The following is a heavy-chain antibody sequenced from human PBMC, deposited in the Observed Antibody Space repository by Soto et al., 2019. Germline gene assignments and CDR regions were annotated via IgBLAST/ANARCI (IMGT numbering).Heavy chain of an antibody. V-gene: IGHV1-69*01. J-gene: IGHJ5*02. CDR1: GGTFSSYA. CDR2: IIPIFGTA. D-gene: IGHD2-15*01. CDR3: AREEYCSGGSCLNWFDP. Sequence: QVQLVQSGAEVKKPGSSVKVSCKASGGTFSSYAISWVRQAPGQGLEWMGGIIPIFGTANYAQKFQGRVTITADESTSTAYMELSSRRSEDTAVYYCAREEYCSGGSCLNWFDPWGQGTLVTVSS.